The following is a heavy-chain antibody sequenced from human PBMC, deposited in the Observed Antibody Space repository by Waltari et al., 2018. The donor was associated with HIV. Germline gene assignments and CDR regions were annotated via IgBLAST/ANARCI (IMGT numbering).Heavy chain of an antibody. Sequence: QDQLVQSGAEVKKPGASVTVSCQGSESTFTFSYVHCVRQAPGQGLQWMGLIGFSAGDTNYAPDFQGRVSMTRDTSTNTVYMELRSLNSDDSAMYYCARGHEYTNGLDYWGQGTLISVTS. V-gene: IGHV1-46*01. CDR3: ARGHEYTNGLDY. CDR1: ESTFTFSY. CDR2: IGFSAGDT. D-gene: IGHD2-8*01. J-gene: IGHJ4*02.